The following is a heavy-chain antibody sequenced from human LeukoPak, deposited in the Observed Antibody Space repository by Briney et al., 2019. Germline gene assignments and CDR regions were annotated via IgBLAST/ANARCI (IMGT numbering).Heavy chain of an antibody. D-gene: IGHD4-17*01. CDR1: GYTFTGYY. Sequence: ASVKVSCKASGYTFTGYYMHWVRQAPGQGLEWMGWISAYNGNTNYAQKLQGRVTMTTDTSTSTAYMELRSLRSDDTAVYYCARDPTYGDYRTDYWGQGTLVTVSS. CDR2: ISAYNGNT. CDR3: ARDPTYGDYRTDY. J-gene: IGHJ4*02. V-gene: IGHV1-18*04.